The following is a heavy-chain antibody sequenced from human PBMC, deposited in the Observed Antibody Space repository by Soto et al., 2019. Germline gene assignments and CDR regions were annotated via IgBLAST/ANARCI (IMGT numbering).Heavy chain of an antibody. CDR3: ARISYYDILTGHYMEAPLGYYYYGMDV. CDR2: IYYSGST. CDR1: GGSISSGGHY. D-gene: IGHD3-9*01. Sequence: QVQLQESGPGLVEPSQTLSLTCTVSGGSISSGGHYWTWIRQHPGKGLEWIGYIYYSGSTYYNPSLKSRVTFSLDASKAQFSLRLSSVTAADTAVYYCARISYYDILTGHYMEAPLGYYYYGMDVWGQGTTVTVSS. J-gene: IGHJ6*02. V-gene: IGHV4-31*03.